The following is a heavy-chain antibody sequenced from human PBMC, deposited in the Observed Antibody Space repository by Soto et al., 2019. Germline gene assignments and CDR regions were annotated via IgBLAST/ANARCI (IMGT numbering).Heavy chain of an antibody. J-gene: IGHJ4*02. Sequence: LRLSWAASGFTFSSYGMHWVRQAPGKGLEWVAVIWYDGSNKYYADSVKGRFTISRDNSKNTLYLQMNSLRAEDTAVYYCAITMVRGVPVDYWGQGTLVTVSS. CDR1: GFTFSSYG. V-gene: IGHV3-33*01. CDR3: AITMVRGVPVDY. CDR2: IWYDGSNK. D-gene: IGHD3-10*01.